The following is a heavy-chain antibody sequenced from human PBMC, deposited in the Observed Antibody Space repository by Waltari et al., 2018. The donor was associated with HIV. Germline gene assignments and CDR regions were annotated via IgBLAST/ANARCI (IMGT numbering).Heavy chain of an antibody. CDR1: GYNFGGYG. V-gene: IGHV1-18*04. CDR2: IGTNNGNT. J-gene: IGHJ4*02. Sequence: QIQLVQSGAEVKKPGASVKVSCQASGYNFGGYGISWVRNVAGQGLEWMGWIGTNNGNTKYGQKFQDRVTMTTDTTMSTAYMELRSLRSDDTAVFYCARSERSQDQQLVSFFDYWGQGTLVIVSS. CDR3: ARSERSQDQQLVSFFDY. D-gene: IGHD1-1*01.